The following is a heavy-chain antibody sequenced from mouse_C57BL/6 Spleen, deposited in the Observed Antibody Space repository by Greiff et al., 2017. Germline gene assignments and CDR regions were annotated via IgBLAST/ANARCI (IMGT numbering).Heavy chain of an antibody. Sequence: VQLVESGAELVRPGTSVKVSCKASGYAFTNYLIAWVKQRPGQGLEWIGVINPGSGGTNYNEKFKGKATLTADKSSSTAYMQLSSLTSEDSAVYFCETPGSRDYAMDYWGQGTSVTVSS. J-gene: IGHJ4*01. CDR3: ETPGSRDYAMDY. CDR2: INPGSGGT. V-gene: IGHV1-54*01. CDR1: GYAFTNYL.